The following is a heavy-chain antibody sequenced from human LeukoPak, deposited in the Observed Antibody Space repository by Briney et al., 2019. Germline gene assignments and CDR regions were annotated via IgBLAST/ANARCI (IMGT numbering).Heavy chain of an antibody. CDR1: GGSISSYY. V-gene: IGHV4-59*01. J-gene: IGHJ5*02. CDR2: IYYSGST. CDR3: AREGSDYGDYRYNWFDP. Sequence: PSETLSLTCTVSGGSISSYYWSWIRQPPGKGLEWIGYIYYSGSTIYNPSLRSRVTISVDTSKNQFSLKLSSVTAADTAVYYCAREGSDYGDYRYNWFDPWGQGTLVTVSS. D-gene: IGHD4-17*01.